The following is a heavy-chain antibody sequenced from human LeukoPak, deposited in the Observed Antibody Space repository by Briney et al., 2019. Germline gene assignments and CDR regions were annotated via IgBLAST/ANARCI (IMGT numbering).Heavy chain of an antibody. CDR1: GFTFSSYG. D-gene: IGHD3-10*01. V-gene: IGHV3-30*03. Sequence: PGGSLRLSCAASGFTFSSYGMHWVRQAPGKGLEWVAVISYDGSNKYYADSVKGRFTISRDNSKNTLYLQMNSLRAEDTAVYYCARDQVLQLYYYYYYMDVWGKGTTVTVSS. CDR2: ISYDGSNK. CDR3: ARDQVLQLYYYYYYMDV. J-gene: IGHJ6*03.